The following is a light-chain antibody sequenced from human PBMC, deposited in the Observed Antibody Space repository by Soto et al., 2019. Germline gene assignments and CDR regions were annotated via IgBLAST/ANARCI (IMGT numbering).Light chain of an antibody. V-gene: IGKV1-27*01. Sequence: DTQMTQSPSSLSASVGDRVTITCRASQGISNYLAWYQQKPGKVPVLLIYAASTLQSGVPSRFSGSGSGTNFALTISSLQPEDVATYYYQKYNRAPLTFGGGTKVEIK. J-gene: IGKJ4*01. CDR1: QGISNY. CDR2: AAS. CDR3: QKYNRAPLT.